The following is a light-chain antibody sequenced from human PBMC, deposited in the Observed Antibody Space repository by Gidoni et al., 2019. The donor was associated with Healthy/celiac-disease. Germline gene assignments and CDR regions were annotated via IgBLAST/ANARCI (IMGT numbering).Light chain of an antibody. V-gene: IGLV2-23*01. CDR2: EGS. CDR3: CSYAGSSTLNVV. J-gene: IGLJ2*01. CDR1: SSDVGSYNL. Sequence: QSALTQPASESGSPGQSITISCTGTSSDVGSYNLVSWYQQHPGKAPKLMIYEGSKRPSGVSNRFSGSKSGNTASLTISGLQAEDEADYYCCSYAGSSTLNVVFGGGTKLT.